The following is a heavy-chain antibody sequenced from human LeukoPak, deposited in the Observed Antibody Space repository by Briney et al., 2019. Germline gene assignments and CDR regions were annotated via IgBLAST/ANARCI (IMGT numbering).Heavy chain of an antibody. CDR1: GYTFTSYD. J-gene: IGHJ6*02. V-gene: IGHV1-8*01. CDR3: ARRIAVAGYYYYGMDV. Sequence: ASVKVSCKASGYTFTSYDINWVRQATGQGLEWMGWMNPNSGNTGYAQKFQGRVTMTRNTSISTACMELSSLRSEDTAVYYCARRIAVAGYYYYGMDVWGQGTTVTVSS. D-gene: IGHD6-19*01. CDR2: MNPNSGNT.